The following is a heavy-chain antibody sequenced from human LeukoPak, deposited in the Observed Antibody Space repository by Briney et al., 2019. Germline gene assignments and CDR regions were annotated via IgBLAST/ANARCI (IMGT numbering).Heavy chain of an antibody. CDR1: GGTFSSYA. CDR3: ARGYCSGGSCYRRAYYYYMDV. D-gene: IGHD2-15*01. Sequence: ASVKVSCKASGGTFSSYAISWVRQAPGQGLEWMGGIIPIFGPADYAQKFQGRVTITADKSTSTAYMELSNLRSEDTAVYYCARGYCSGGSCYRRAYYYYMDVWGKGTTVTVSS. V-gene: IGHV1-69*06. CDR2: IIPIFGPA. J-gene: IGHJ6*03.